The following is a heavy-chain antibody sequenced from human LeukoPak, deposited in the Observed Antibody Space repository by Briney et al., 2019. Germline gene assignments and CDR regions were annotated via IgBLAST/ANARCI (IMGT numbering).Heavy chain of an antibody. D-gene: IGHD6-25*01. V-gene: IGHV3-13*01. CDR1: GFTFSRYD. Sequence: PGGSLRLSCAASGFTFSRYDMHWVRQGTGKGLDWVSSIGTTGDAYYPGSVKGRFTISRENAKNSLYLQMNSLRAGDTAVYYCARFSAATGTFYGMDVWGQGTTVTVSS. J-gene: IGHJ6*02. CDR2: IGTTGDA. CDR3: ARFSAATGTFYGMDV.